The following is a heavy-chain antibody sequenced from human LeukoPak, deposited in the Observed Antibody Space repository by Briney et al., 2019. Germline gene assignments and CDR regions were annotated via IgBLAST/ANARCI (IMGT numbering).Heavy chain of an antibody. CDR1: GFTFNNDW. CDR2: ITSSGTYI. CDR3: ARDPYSGNYGNYYYYYMDV. V-gene: IGHV3-21*01. Sequence: GGSLRLSCAASGFTFNNDWMSWVRQAPARALEGVSCITSSGTYIFYADAVKGRFTISRDNAKNSLYLQMNSLGPEDTAVYYCARDPYSGNYGNYYYYYMDVWGKGTTVTISS. J-gene: IGHJ6*03. D-gene: IGHD1-26*01.